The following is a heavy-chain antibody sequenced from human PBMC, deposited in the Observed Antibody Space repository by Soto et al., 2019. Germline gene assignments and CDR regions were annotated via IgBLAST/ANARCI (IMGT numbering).Heavy chain of an antibody. D-gene: IGHD5-18*01. V-gene: IGHV1-2*06. J-gene: IGHJ4*02. CDR1: GYRFTTRY. CDR3: ARDGNFALRGYSFGFDF. CDR2: MNVGTGGT. Sequence: ASVKVYSKASGYRFTTRYSHWVRQAHGQGLEWMGRMNVGTGGTTYAHKFQGRVTMTRDTSIRTAYLEVSSVKSDDTAMYYCARDGNFALRGYSFGFDFWGQGTLVTVSS.